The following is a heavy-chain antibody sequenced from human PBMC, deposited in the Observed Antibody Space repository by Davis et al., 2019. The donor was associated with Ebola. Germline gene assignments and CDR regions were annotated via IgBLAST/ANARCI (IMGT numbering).Heavy chain of an antibody. V-gene: IGHV5-51*01. D-gene: IGHD3-3*02. Sequence: GGSLRLSCKGSGYRFTSYWIGWVRQIPGKGLEWMGIIYPDDSDTRYSPSFQGQVTISADESISTAYLQWSSLKASDTAMYYCARGTSLARNFDYWGQGTLVTVSS. CDR3: ARGTSLARNFDY. CDR2: IYPDDSDT. J-gene: IGHJ4*02. CDR1: GYRFTSYW.